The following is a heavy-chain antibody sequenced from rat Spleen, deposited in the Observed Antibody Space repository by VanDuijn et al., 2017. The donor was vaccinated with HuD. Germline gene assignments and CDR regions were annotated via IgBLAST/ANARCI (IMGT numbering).Heavy chain of an antibody. V-gene: IGHV5-29*01. D-gene: IGHD1-9*01. J-gene: IGHJ2*01. CDR2: ISYDGSST. Sequence: EVQLVESDGGLVQPGRSLKLSCAASGFTFSDYYMAWVRQAPTKGLEWVATISYDGSSTYYRDSVKGRFTISRDNAKSTLYLQMDSLRSEDTATYYCARPLYYGYNEYYFDYWGQGVMVTVSS. CDR1: GFTFSDYY. CDR3: ARPLYYGYNEYYFDY.